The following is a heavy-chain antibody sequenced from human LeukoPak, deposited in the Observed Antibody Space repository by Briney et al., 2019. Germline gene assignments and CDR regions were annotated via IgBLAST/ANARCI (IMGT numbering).Heavy chain of an antibody. J-gene: IGHJ3*02. D-gene: IGHD1-20*01. V-gene: IGHV3-66*01. CDR3: ARDAEGITGTRDAFDI. CDR1: GFTVSSNY. CDR2: IYSVGRT. Sequence: GGSLRLSCAASGFTVSSNYMSWVRQAPGKGLEWVSIIYSVGRTDYAESVKGRFTISRDNSKNTLYLQMNSLRAEDTAVYYCARDAEGITGTRDAFDIWGQGTMATVSS.